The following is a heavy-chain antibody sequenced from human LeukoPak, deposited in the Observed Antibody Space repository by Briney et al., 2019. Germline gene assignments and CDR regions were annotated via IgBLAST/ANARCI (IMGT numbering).Heavy chain of an antibody. V-gene: IGHV3-74*01. CDR1: GFTFSSYW. D-gene: IGHD5-24*01. Sequence: GGSLRLSCAASGFTFSSYWMHWVRQAPGKGLVWVSRINSDGSSTSYADSVKGRFTISRDNAKNTLYLQMNSLRAEDTAVYYCAREGMATDLGYWGQGTLVTVSS. CDR3: AREGMATDLGY. J-gene: IGHJ4*02. CDR2: INSDGSST.